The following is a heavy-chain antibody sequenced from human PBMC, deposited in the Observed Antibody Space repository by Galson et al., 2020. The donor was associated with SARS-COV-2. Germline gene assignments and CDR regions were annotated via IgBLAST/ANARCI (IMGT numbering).Heavy chain of an antibody. CDR2: ISPYNGNA. CDR3: ARVERCSDMTCFAYYYYYGLDV. J-gene: IGHJ6*02. Sequence: ASVKVSCKASGYTFINYGVSWVRQAPGQGLEWMGWISPYNGNANRPQKFQGRVTMTTDTSTNTAYMELRNLRSDDTAVYYCARVERCSDMTCFAYYYYYGLDVWGQGTTVTVSS. CDR1: GYTFINYG. D-gene: IGHD2-15*01. V-gene: IGHV1-18*04.